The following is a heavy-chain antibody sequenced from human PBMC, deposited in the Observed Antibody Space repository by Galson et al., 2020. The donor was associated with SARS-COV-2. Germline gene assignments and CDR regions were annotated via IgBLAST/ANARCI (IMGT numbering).Heavy chain of an antibody. J-gene: IGHJ6*02. Sequence: ASVKVSCKASGYTFTSYGISWVRQAPGQGLEWMGWISAYNGNTNYAQKLQGRVTMTTDTSTSTAYMELRSLRSDDTAVYYCARVSSTSCYGLCENYYYGMDVWGQGTTVTVSS. CDR3: ARVSSTSCYGLCENYYYGMDV. CDR2: ISAYNGNT. CDR1: GYTFTSYG. D-gene: IGHD2-2*01. V-gene: IGHV1-18*01.